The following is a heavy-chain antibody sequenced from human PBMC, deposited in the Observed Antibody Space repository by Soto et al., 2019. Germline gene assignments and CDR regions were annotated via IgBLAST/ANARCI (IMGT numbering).Heavy chain of an antibody. CDR1: GFSFSDSY. Sequence: QVQLVESGGCLVKPGGSLRLSCAASGFSFSDSYMSWVRQAPGKGLEWVAYISGSSGYTGYADSVKGRFTISRDNAKNSLYLQMNSLGVEDTAVYYCARDRGGYGPPDVWGQGNTVTVSS. D-gene: IGHD3-10*01. J-gene: IGHJ6*02. CDR2: ISGSSGYT. CDR3: ARDRGGYGPPDV. V-gene: IGHV3-11*06.